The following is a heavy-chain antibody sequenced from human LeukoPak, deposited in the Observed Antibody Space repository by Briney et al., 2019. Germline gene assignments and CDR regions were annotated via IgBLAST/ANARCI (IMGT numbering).Heavy chain of an antibody. CDR1: GFTFTNYN. V-gene: IGHV3-48*01. CDR3: ARLYGDWFDP. Sequence: GGSLRLSCAASGFTFTNYNMNWVRQAPGKGLEWISYISGGSGTIYYADSVRGRFTVSRDNAKDSLWLQMDSLRVEDTAVYFCARLYGDWFDPWGPETLVTVSS. D-gene: IGHD4-17*01. J-gene: IGHJ5*02. CDR2: ISGGSGTI.